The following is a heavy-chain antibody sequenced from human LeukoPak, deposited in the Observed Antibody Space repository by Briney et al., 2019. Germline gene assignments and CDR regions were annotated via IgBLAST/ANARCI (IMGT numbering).Heavy chain of an antibody. CDR3: AKDRSVLRFFDWSFDAFDI. D-gene: IGHD3-9*01. Sequence: GGSLRLSCAASGFAFSSYAMSWVRQAPGKGLEWVSSMSGSGGSTYYADSVKGRFTISRDNSKNTLYLQMNSLRAEDTAVYYCAKDRSVLRFFDWSFDAFDIWGQGTKVTVSS. CDR2: MSGSGGST. CDR1: GFAFSSYA. J-gene: IGHJ3*02. V-gene: IGHV3-23*01.